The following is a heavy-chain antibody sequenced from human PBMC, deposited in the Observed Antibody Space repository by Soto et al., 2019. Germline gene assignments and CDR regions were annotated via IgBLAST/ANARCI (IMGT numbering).Heavy chain of an antibody. CDR1: GYNFIYY. J-gene: IGHJ4*02. CDR3: VRGGRWYDY. Sequence: QVQLVQSGAEVKKPGASVKVSCKASGYNFIYYMQWVRHAPGQGLEWMAWINPTNGDTSYAPKFQGRVIMTRDTSTRTVYLELSSLRSDDTAVYYCVRGGRWYDYWGQGTLVTVSS. CDR2: INPTNGDT. D-gene: IGHD6-13*01. V-gene: IGHV1-2*02.